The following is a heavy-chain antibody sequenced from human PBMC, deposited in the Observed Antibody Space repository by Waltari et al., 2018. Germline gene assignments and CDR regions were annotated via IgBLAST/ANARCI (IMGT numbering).Heavy chain of an antibody. J-gene: IGHJ5*02. CDR2: ISSSSSYI. D-gene: IGHD1-26*01. Sequence: EVKLVESGGGLVKPGGSLRLSCAASGFTFSSYSMNWVRQAPGKGLEWVSSISSSSSYIYYADSVKGRFTISRDNATNSLYLQMNSLRAEDTAVYYCARVSGSYVAYNWFDPWGQGTLVTVSS. CDR3: ARVSGSYVAYNWFDP. V-gene: IGHV3-21*01. CDR1: GFTFSSYS.